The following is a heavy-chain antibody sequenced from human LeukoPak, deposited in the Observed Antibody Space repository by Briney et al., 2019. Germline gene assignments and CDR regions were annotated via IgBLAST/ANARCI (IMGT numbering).Heavy chain of an antibody. J-gene: IGHJ4*02. CDR3: ASDLK. Sequence: PSETLSLTCTVSGGSISSSTYHWAWIRQPPGKGLEWMGSIYYTGTTYYNPSRKSRVTRSVDTSKNQFSLKVNSVTAADTAVYYCASDLKWGQGTLVIVSS. CDR1: GGSISSSTYH. V-gene: IGHV4-39*01. CDR2: IYYTGTT.